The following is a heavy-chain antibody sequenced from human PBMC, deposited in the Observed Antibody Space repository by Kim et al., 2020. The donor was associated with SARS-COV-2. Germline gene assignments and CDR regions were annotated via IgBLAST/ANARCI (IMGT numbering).Heavy chain of an antibody. J-gene: IGHJ4*02. CDR3: AKDMVRGVISRDFDY. V-gene: IGHV3-9*01. Sequence: GGSLRLFCAASGFTFDDYAMHWVRQAPGKGLEWVSGISWNSGSIGYADSVKGRFTISRDNAKNSLYLQMNSLRAEDTALYYCAKDMVRGVISRDFDYWGQGTLVTVSS. D-gene: IGHD3-10*01. CDR1: GFTFDDYA. CDR2: ISWNSGSI.